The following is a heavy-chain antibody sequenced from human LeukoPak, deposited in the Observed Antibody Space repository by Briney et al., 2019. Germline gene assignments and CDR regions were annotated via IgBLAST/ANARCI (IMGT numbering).Heavy chain of an antibody. J-gene: IGHJ4*02. CDR2: INPSGGNT. Sequence: ASVTVSCKASGYTFTSYYMHWVRQAPGQGLEWMGIINPSGGNTNYAQKFQGRVTMTRDTSTSTVYMELSSLRSEDTAVYYCARDPVGATLPGYWGQGTLVTVSS. V-gene: IGHV1-46*01. D-gene: IGHD1-26*01. CDR3: ARDPVGATLPGY. CDR1: GYTFTSYY.